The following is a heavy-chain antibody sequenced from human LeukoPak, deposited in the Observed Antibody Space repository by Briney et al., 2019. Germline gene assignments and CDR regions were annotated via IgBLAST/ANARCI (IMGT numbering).Heavy chain of an antibody. J-gene: IGHJ4*02. CDR3: ARSMRSGYVFDS. D-gene: IGHD5-12*01. Sequence: GGSLRPSCAAAGFTFSSYEMNWVRQAPGKGLEWVSHISFSGSTIYYADSVKGRFTISRDNAKNSLYLQMNSLRAEDTAVYYCARSMRSGYVFDSWGQGTLVTVSS. CDR1: GFTFSSYE. CDR2: ISFSGSTI. V-gene: IGHV3-48*03.